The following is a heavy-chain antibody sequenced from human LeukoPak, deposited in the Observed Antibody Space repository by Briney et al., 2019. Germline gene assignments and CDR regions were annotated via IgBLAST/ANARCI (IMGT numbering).Heavy chain of an antibody. CDR1: GFTFSSYW. CDR2: INSDGSST. D-gene: IGHD6-19*01. Sequence: QPGGSLRLSCAASGFTFSSYWMHWVRQAPGKGLVWVSRINSDGSSTSYADSVKGRFTISRDNAKNTLYLQMNSLRAEDTAVYYRARARLAVAGYDYWGQGTLVTVSS. CDR3: ARARLAVAGYDY. J-gene: IGHJ4*02. V-gene: IGHV3-74*01.